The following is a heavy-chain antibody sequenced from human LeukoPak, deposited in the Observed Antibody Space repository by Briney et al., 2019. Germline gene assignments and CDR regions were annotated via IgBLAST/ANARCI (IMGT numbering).Heavy chain of an antibody. V-gene: IGHV1-69*13. D-gene: IGHD3-22*01. CDR1: GGTFISYA. Sequence: SVKVSCKASGGTFISYAISWVRQAPGQGLEWMGGIIPIFGTANYAQKFQGRVTITADESTSTAYMELSSLRSEDTAGYYCAAYWLFLGNYFDYWGQGTLVTVSS. CDR3: AAYWLFLGNYFDY. J-gene: IGHJ4*02. CDR2: IIPIFGTA.